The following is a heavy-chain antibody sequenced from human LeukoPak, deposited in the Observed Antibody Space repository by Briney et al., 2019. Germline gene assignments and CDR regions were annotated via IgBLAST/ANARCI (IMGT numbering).Heavy chain of an antibody. Sequence: GGSLRLSCAASGFSFTAAWMSWVRQAPGKGLEWVGRLKSKGGGETADYAAPVKGRFTISRDNSKNTLYLQMNSLRAEDTAVYYCARDCRDIVVVPAAEARIWYYYYMDVWGKGTTVTVSS. J-gene: IGHJ6*03. CDR3: ARDCRDIVVVPAAEARIWYYYYMDV. CDR2: LKSKGGGETA. D-gene: IGHD2-2*01. CDR1: GFSFTAAW. V-gene: IGHV3-15*01.